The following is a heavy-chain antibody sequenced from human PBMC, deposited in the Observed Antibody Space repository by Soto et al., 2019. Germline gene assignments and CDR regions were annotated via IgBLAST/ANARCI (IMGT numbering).Heavy chain of an antibody. J-gene: IGHJ5*02. Sequence: QVQLVQSGAEVKKPGSSVKVSCKASGGTFSNYTINWVRQAPGQGLEWMGRFIPILSIANYAQKFQGRVTMTADKSTPTAYLELGSLRSDDTAVFSCARAAFWEWGFDPWGQGTLVTVSS. V-gene: IGHV1-69*02. CDR3: ARAAFWEWGFDP. D-gene: IGHD3-10*01. CDR2: FIPILSIA. CDR1: GGTFSNYT.